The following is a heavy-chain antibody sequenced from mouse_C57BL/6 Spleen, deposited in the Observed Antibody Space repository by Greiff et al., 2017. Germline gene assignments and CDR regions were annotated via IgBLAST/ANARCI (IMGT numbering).Heavy chain of an antibody. J-gene: IGHJ4*01. D-gene: IGHD2-2*01. Sequence: EVQLQESGPGLVKPSQSLSLTCSVTGYSITSGYYWNWIRQFPGNKLEWMGYISYDGSNNYNPSLKNRISITRDTSKNQFFLKLNSVTTEDTATYYCANGSPYAMDYWGQGTSVTVSS. V-gene: IGHV3-6*01. CDR2: ISYDGSN. CDR1: GYSITSGYY. CDR3: ANGSPYAMDY.